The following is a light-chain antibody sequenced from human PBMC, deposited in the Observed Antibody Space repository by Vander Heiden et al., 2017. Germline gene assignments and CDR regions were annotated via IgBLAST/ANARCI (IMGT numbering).Light chain of an antibody. V-gene: IGKV4-1*01. Sequence: RATINCKSSQSVLYSSDNKNYIAWYQQKPGQPPKLLNCWASSREAGVPKRFGGGASGEDFTLTSSSLQAEDVADYCWQQYYSTPLMFGQGTKVEIK. CDR3: QQYYSTPLM. J-gene: IGKJ1*01. CDR2: WAS. CDR1: QSVLYSSDNKNY.